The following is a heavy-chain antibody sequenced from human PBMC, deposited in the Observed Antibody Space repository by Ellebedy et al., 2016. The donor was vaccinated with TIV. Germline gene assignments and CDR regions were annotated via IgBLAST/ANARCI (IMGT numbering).Heavy chain of an antibody. CDR2: ISAYNGNT. CDR1: GYTFTSYG. Sequence: ASVKVSCKASGYTFTSYGISWVRQAPGQGLEWMGWISAYNGNTNYAQKLQGRVTMTTDTSTSTAYMELRSLRSDDTAVYYCAREGGYYGGNIPEHAFDIWGQGTMVTVSS. CDR3: AREGGYYGGNIPEHAFDI. D-gene: IGHD4-23*01. J-gene: IGHJ3*02. V-gene: IGHV1-18*01.